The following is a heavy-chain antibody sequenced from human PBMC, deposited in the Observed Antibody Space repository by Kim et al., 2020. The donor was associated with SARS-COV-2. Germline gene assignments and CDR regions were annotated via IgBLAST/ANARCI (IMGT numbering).Heavy chain of an antibody. CDR1: GFSLSTSGMC. D-gene: IGHD3-3*01. V-gene: IGHV2-70*01. CDR3: ARILDYDFWSGHYGMDV. Sequence: SGPTLVNPTQTLTLTCTFSGFSLSTSGMCVSWIRQPPGKALEWLALIDWDDDKYYSTSLKTRLTISKDTSKNQVVLTMTNMDPVDTATYYCARILDYDFWSGHYGMDVWGQGTTVTVSS. CDR2: IDWDDDK. J-gene: IGHJ6*02.